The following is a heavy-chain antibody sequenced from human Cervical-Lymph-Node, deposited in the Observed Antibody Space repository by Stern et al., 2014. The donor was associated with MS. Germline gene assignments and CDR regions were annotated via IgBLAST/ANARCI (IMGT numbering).Heavy chain of an antibody. J-gene: IGHJ4*02. D-gene: IGHD6-13*01. CDR1: GFNFDDYG. CDR3: AKDRTSSSWGVDY. V-gene: IGHV3-9*01. Sequence: EVQLVQSGGGLVQPGRSLRLSCAASGFNFDDYGMHWVRQAPGKGLEGVSGISWNSDKIVYAESVKGRFTISRDNAKDSLYLQMDSLRVEDTALYYCAKDRTSSSWGVDYWGQGTLVTVSS. CDR2: ISWNSDKI.